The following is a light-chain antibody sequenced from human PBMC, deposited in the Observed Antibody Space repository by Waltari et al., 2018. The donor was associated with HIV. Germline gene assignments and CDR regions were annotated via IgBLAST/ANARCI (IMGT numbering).Light chain of an antibody. CDR1: ALPKQY. V-gene: IGLV3-25*03. J-gene: IGLJ1*01. CDR3: QSADTTGSLYV. CDR2: KDT. Sequence: SYDLTQPPPVSVSPGQTARITCSGNALPKQYAYCYQQKPGQAPVRLIYKDTERPSGIPERFSGSSSGTTVTLTISGVQAEDEADYYCQSADTTGSLYVFGTGTKVTV.